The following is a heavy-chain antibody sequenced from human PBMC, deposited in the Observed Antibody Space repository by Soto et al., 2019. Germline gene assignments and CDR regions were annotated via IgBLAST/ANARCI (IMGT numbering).Heavy chain of an antibody. CDR3: ARLGYSSGWYEGDAFDI. V-gene: IGHV1-3*01. D-gene: IGHD6-19*01. CDR2: INAGNGNT. J-gene: IGHJ3*02. CDR1: GYTFTSYA. Sequence: QVPLVQSGAEVKKPGASVKVSCKASGYTFTSYAMHWVRQAPGQRLEWMGWINAGNGNTKYSQKFQGRVTITRDTSASTAYMELSSLRSEDTAVYYCARLGYSSGWYEGDAFDIWGQGTMVTVSS.